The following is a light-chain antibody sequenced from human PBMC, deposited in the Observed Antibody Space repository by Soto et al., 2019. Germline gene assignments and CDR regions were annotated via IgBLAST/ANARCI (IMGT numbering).Light chain of an antibody. V-gene: IGKV3-15*01. J-gene: IGKJ3*01. CDR2: GAS. CDR1: QSVSNNN. Sequence: VLKMSAGALSLSQGERATLSCRASQSVSNNNLAWYQQTPGQAPRLLIYGASTRATGIPARFSGSGSGTEFTLTISSLQSEDFAVYYCQQYNTWPPETFGPGTKVDI. CDR3: QQYNTWPPET.